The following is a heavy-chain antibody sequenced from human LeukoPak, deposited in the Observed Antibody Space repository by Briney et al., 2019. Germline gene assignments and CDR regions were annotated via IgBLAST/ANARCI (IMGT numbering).Heavy chain of an antibody. V-gene: IGHV1-2*06. CDR2: INPNSGGT. CDR1: GYTFTGYY. J-gene: IGHJ4*02. CDR3: ARDLTDYFDSSGFGY. Sequence: ASVTVSCTASGYTFTGYYMHWVRQAPGQGLEWMGRINPNSGGTNYAQKFQGRVTMTRDTSISTAYMELSRLRSDGTAVYHCARDLTDYFDSSGFGYWGQGTLVTVSS. D-gene: IGHD3-22*01.